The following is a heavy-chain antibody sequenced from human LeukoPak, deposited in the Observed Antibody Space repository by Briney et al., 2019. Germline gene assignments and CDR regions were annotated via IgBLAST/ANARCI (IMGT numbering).Heavy chain of an antibody. CDR2: IYYSGTT. CDR1: GGSISRGGYY. J-gene: IGHJ3*02. CDR3: ARDGGWRDCGGDCYSEAEANDAFDI. V-gene: IGHV4-31*03. D-gene: IGHD2-21*02. Sequence: SETLSLTCTVSGGSISRGGYYWSWIPQHPGKGLEWTGSIYYSGTTYYNPPLKSRVTISVDTSKKQFYLKMRSVTAADTAVYYCARDGGWRDCGGDCYSEAEANDAFDIWGQGTMVTVSS.